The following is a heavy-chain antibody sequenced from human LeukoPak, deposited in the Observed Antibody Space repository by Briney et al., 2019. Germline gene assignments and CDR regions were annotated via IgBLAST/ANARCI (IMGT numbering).Heavy chain of an antibody. CDR2: ITNSGSTI. CDR3: AREDYFYGSGHFDY. D-gene: IGHD3-10*01. Sequence: GGSLRLSCAASGFTFSDYYMSWIRQAPGKGLEWVSYITNSGSTIHYADSEKGRFTISRDNANNSLYLQMNSLRAEDTAVYYCAREDYFYGSGHFDYWGQGTRVTVSS. J-gene: IGHJ4*02. CDR1: GFTFSDYY. V-gene: IGHV3-11*01.